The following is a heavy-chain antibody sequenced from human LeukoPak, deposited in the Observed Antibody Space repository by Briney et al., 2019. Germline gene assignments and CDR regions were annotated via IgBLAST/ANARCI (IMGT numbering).Heavy chain of an antibody. CDR3: TRLLPSSHHFFDS. D-gene: IGHD6-6*01. CDR2: IYGGGDT. V-gene: IGHV3-53*01. CDR1: GFSVSNDY. J-gene: IGHJ4*02. Sequence: PGGSLRPSCVVSGFSVSNDYMSWVRQAPGKGLEWVSVIYGGGDTYYADSVRGRFTISRDNFENTLFLQMDSLRAEDTAVYYCTRLLPSSHHFFDSWGQGALVTVSS.